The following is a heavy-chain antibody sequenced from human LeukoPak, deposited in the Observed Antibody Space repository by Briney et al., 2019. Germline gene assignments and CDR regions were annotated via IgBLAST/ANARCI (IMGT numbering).Heavy chain of an antibody. D-gene: IGHD5-12*01. CDR3: ARVRDNYSGYGD. V-gene: IGHV1-46*01. CDR2: INPSGGST. Sequence: EASVKVSCKASGGTFSSYAISWVRQAPGQGLEWMGIINPSGGSTSYAQKFQGRVTMTRDTSTSTVYMELSSLRSEDTAVYYCARVRDNYSGYGDWGQGTLVTVSS. CDR1: GGTFSSYA. J-gene: IGHJ4*02.